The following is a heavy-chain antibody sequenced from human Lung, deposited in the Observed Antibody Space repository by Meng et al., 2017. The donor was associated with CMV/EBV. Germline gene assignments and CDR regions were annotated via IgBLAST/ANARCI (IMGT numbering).Heavy chain of an antibody. V-gene: IGHV3-30*04. D-gene: IGHD3-22*01. CDR2: ISYDGSNK. J-gene: IGHJ6*02. Sequence: SCAASGFTFNTYAMHWVRQAPGKGLEWVAVISYDGSNKYTADSVQGRLTISRDNSKNNLYLQMNSLTVEDTAVYYCVRDQGGESMIAVLIERFGMDVWXQGTXVTVSS. CDR1: GFTFNTYA. CDR3: VRDQGGESMIAVLIERFGMDV.